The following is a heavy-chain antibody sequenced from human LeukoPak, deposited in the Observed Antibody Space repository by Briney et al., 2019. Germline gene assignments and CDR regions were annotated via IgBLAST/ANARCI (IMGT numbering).Heavy chain of an antibody. CDR2: IYNSGST. Sequence: SETLSLTCTVSGDSFSYFYWSWIRQPPGKGLEWIGYIYNSGSTNYNPSLKSRVTISLDTSKNQFSLKLSSVTAADTAVYYCARTGGFGELFARFDPWGQGTLVTVSS. D-gene: IGHD3-10*01. J-gene: IGHJ5*02. CDR3: ARTGGFGELFARFDP. CDR1: GDSFSYFY. V-gene: IGHV4-59*12.